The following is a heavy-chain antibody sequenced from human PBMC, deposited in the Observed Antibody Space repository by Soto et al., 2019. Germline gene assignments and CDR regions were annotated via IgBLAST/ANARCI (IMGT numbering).Heavy chain of an antibody. D-gene: IGHD5-12*01. Sequence: PGGSLRLSCAASGFTFSSYSMNWVRQAPGKGLEWVSSISSSSSYIYYADSVKGRFTISRDNAKNSLYLQMNSLRAEDTAVYYCARAGYSGSEGDLFDYWGQGTLVTVSS. CDR2: ISSSSSYI. J-gene: IGHJ4*02. V-gene: IGHV3-21*01. CDR1: GFTFSSYS. CDR3: ARAGYSGSEGDLFDY.